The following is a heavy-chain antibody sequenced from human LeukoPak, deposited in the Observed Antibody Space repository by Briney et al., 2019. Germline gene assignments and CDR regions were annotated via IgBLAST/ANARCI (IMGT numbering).Heavy chain of an antibody. V-gene: IGHV3-7*01. D-gene: IGHD5-24*01. J-gene: IGHJ4*02. Sequence: GGSLRLSCAASGFMFSSYWMSWVRQAPGKGLEWVANIKQDGSEKYYVDSVKGRFTISRDNAKNSLYLQMNSLRAEDTAVYYCATLGGAYAYNYGFDYWGQGTLVTVSS. CDR2: IKQDGSEK. CDR3: ATLGGAYAYNYGFDY. CDR1: GFMFSSYW.